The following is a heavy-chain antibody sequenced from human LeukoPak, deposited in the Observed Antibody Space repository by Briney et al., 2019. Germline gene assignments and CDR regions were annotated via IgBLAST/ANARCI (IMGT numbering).Heavy chain of an antibody. CDR1: GGSFSGYS. J-gene: IGHJ3*02. CDR2: IYHSGRT. D-gene: IGHD6-6*01. CDR3: ARSSHAFDI. V-gene: IGHV4-30-2*01. Sequence: PSETLSLTCAVYGGSFSGYSWNWIRQPPGKGLEWNGYIYHSGRTYYKPTLKSRVTISVDRSKNQFSLKLNSVTAADTALYYCARSSHAFDIWGQGTMVTVSS.